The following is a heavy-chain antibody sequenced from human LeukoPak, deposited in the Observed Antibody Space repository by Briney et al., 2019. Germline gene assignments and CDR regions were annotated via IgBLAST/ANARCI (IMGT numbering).Heavy chain of an antibody. Sequence: PGGSLRLSCAASGFTFSSYGMHWVRQAPGKGLEWVAVIWYDGSNKYYADSVKGRFTISRDNSKNTLYLQMNSLRAEDTAVYYCARDHGDLTGYYNVDYCYGMDVWGQGTTVTVSS. J-gene: IGHJ6*02. V-gene: IGHV3-33*01. CDR1: GFTFSSYG. D-gene: IGHD3-9*01. CDR3: ARDHGDLTGYYNVDYCYGMDV. CDR2: IWYDGSNK.